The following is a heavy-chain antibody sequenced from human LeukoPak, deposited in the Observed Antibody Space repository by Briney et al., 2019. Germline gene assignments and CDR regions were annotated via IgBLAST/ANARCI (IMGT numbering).Heavy chain of an antibody. CDR1: GGSISSSSYY. CDR2: IYYSGST. D-gene: IGHD5-24*01. J-gene: IGHJ4*02. Sequence: SETLSLTCTVSGGSISSSSYYWGWIRQPPGKGLEWIGSIYYSGSTYYNPSLKSRVTISVDTPKNQFSLKLSSVTAADTAVYYCARAGEMATIPFDHWGQGTLVTVSS. V-gene: IGHV4-39*07. CDR3: ARAGEMATIPFDH.